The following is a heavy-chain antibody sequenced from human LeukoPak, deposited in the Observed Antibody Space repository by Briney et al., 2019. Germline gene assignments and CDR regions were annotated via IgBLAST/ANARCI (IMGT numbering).Heavy chain of an antibody. D-gene: IGHD6-13*01. CDR3: ARGGYSSSFFDY. CDR2: IYYSGST. CDR1: GGSISSGDYY. V-gene: IGHV4-30-4*01. J-gene: IGHJ4*02. Sequence: PSETLSLTCTVSGGSISSGDYYWSWIRQPPGKGLEWIGYIYYSGSTYYNPSLKSRVTISVDTSKNQFSLKLSSVTAADTAVYYCARGGYSSSFFDYWGQGTLATVSS.